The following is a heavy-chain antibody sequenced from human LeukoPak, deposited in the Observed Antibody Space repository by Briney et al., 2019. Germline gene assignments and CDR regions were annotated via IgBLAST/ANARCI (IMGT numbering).Heavy chain of an antibody. J-gene: IGHJ3*02. CDR1: GYTFTGYY. CDR3: ARVWGLVTMMVEPGAFDI. V-gene: IGHV1-2*02. Sequence: ASVKVSCKASGYTFTGYYMHWVRQAPGQGLEWMGWINPNSGGTNYAQKFQGRVTMTRDTFISTAYMELSRLRSDDTAVYYCARVWGLVTMMVEPGAFDIWGQGTMVTVSS. CDR2: INPNSGGT. D-gene: IGHD3-22*01.